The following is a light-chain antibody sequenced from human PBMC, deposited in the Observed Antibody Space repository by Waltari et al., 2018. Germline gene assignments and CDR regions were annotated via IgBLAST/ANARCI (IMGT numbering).Light chain of an antibody. J-gene: IGLJ3*02. CDR2: DDR. CDR1: NVGGKV. CDR3: QVWDDSSDRPV. V-gene: IGLV3-21*04. Sequence: SYILTQTSSVSVAPGETARIPCGGDNVGGKVVHWYLQKPGQAPLLVIYDDRARPSWIPARFSASSSGNTATLTISRVEAGDEADYYCQVWDDSSDRPVFGGGTQLTVL.